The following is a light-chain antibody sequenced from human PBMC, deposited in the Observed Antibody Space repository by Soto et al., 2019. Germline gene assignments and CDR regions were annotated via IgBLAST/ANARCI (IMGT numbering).Light chain of an antibody. CDR2: NSN. J-gene: IGLJ1*01. V-gene: IGLV1-44*01. CDR3: AAWDDSLNGYV. CDR1: DSNIGSNA. Sequence: QSARAQPPSASATPGQRVTISCPGSDSNIGSNAVNWYQQLPGTAPKLLIFNSNQRPSGVPDRFSGSRSGTSASLAISGLQSEDEADYYCAAWDDSLNGYVFGTGTKVTVL.